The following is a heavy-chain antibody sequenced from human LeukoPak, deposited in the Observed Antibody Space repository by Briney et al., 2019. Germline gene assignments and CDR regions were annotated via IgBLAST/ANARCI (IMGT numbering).Heavy chain of an antibody. J-gene: IGHJ4*02. CDR2: IYSGGST. Sequence: GGSLRLSCAASGFTVSSNYMSWVRQAPGKGLEWVSVIYSGGSTYYADSVKGRFTISRDNSKNTLYLRMNSLRAEDTAVYYCAKEDWSGYYNFDYWGQGTLVTVSS. V-gene: IGHV3-53*01. D-gene: IGHD3-3*01. CDR1: GFTVSSNY. CDR3: AKEDWSGYYNFDY.